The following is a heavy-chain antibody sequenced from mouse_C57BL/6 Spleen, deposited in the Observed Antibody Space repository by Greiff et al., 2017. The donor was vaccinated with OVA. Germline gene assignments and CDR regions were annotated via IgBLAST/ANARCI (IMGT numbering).Heavy chain of an antibody. CDR1: GYTFTSYW. D-gene: IGHD2-4*01. CDR3: ARRGAYYDYVDY. V-gene: IGHV1-69*01. J-gene: IGHJ4*01. Sequence: VHLVESGAELVMPGASVKLSCKASGYTFTSYWMHWVKQRPGQGLEWIGEIDPSDSYTNYNQKFKGKSTLTVDKSSSTAYMQLSSLTSEDSAVYYCARRGAYYDYVDYWGQGTSVTVSS. CDR2: IDPSDSYT.